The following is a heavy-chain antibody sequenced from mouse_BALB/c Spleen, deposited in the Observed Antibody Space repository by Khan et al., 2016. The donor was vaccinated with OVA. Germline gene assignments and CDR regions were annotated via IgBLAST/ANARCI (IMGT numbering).Heavy chain of an antibody. V-gene: IGHV9-4*02. CDR3: ARGGAAYYRNDGGAMDS. D-gene: IGHD2-14*01. CDR2: INTHSGVP. J-gene: IGHJ4*01. Sequence: QIQLVQSGPELKKPGETVRISCKASGYTFTTAGMQWVQKMPGKGLKWIGWINTHSGVPKYAEDFKGRFVFSLETSASTAYLQITNLKNEDTATYFCARGGAAYYRNDGGAMDSWGKGTSGNVSS. CDR1: GYTFTTAG.